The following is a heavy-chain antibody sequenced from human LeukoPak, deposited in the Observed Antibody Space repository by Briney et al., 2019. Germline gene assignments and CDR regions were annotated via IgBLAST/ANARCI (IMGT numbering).Heavy chain of an antibody. J-gene: IGHJ4*02. Sequence: PSETLSLTCTVSGGSISNFYWSWIRQPPGEGLEWIAYFYYTGSTDYNPSLKSRVTISVDTSKNQFSLKLSSVTAADTAVYYCARTVGSSWYLGFFDFWGQGTRVTVSS. CDR2: FYYTGST. D-gene: IGHD6-13*01. V-gene: IGHV4-59*01. CDR3: ARTVGSSWYLGFFDF. CDR1: GGSISNFY.